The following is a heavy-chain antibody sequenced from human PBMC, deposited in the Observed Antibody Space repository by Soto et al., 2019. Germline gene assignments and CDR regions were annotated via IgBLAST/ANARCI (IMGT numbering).Heavy chain of an antibody. Sequence: NPSETLSLTCTVSGGSISSSSYYWGWIRQPPGKGLEWIGSIYYSGSTYYNPSLKSRVTISVDTSKNQFSLKLSSVTAADTAVYYCARHPVLGYYYDSSGPPDYYYGMDVWGQGTTVTVSS. D-gene: IGHD3-22*01. CDR1: GGSISSSSYY. CDR3: ARHPVLGYYYDSSGPPDYYYGMDV. J-gene: IGHJ6*02. CDR2: IYYSGST. V-gene: IGHV4-39*01.